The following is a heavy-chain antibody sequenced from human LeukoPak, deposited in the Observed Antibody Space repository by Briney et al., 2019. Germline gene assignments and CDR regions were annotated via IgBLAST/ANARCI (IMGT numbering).Heavy chain of an antibody. V-gene: IGHV3-48*04. D-gene: IGHD5-12*01. Sequence: GGSLRLSCAASGFTFSSYSMNWVRQAPGKGLEWVSLISSSSLTIYYADSVKGRFTTSRDNAKNSLYLQMNSLRAEDTASYYCAINGGGDSGYGNFDYWGQGTLVTVSS. J-gene: IGHJ4*02. CDR3: AINGGGDSGYGNFDY. CDR2: ISSSSLTI. CDR1: GFTFSSYS.